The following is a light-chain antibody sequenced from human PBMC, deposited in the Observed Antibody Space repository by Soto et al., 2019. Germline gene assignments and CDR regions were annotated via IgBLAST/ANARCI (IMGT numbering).Light chain of an antibody. J-gene: IGKJ4*01. CDR1: QSVSKY. Sequence: EIVLTQSPATLSLSPGERVTISCRASQSVSKYLAWYQQKPGQAPRLLIYDASNRATGIPARFSGSGSGTDFTLTISSLEPEDFAVYYCQQRSNWRRTFGGGTKVEIK. CDR2: DAS. CDR3: QQRSNWRRT. V-gene: IGKV3-11*01.